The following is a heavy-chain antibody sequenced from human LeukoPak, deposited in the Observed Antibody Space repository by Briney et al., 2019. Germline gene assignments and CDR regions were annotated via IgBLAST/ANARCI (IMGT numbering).Heavy chain of an antibody. J-gene: IGHJ4*02. Sequence: PGGSLRLSCAASGFTFSNYAMSWVRQAPGKGLEWVSAISGSGGSTYYADSVKGRFTISRDNSKNTLYPQMNSLRAEDTAVYYCAKDLHTAMAYGDDYWGQGTLVTVSS. CDR1: GFTFSNYA. D-gene: IGHD5-18*01. V-gene: IGHV3-23*01. CDR2: ISGSGGST. CDR3: AKDLHTAMAYGDDY.